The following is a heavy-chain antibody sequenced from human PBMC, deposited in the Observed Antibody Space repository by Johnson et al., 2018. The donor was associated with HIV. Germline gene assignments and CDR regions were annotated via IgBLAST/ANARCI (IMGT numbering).Heavy chain of an antibody. Sequence: VQLVESGGGLVQPGGSLRLSCAASGFTFSSYDMHWVRQATGKGLEWVSAIGTAGDTYYPGSVKGRFTISRENAKNSLYLQMNSLRAGDTAVYYCARGVPFGVVRLGYRALDIWGQGTMVTVAS. CDR3: ARGVPFGVVRLGYRALDI. CDR2: IGTAGDT. CDR1: GFTFSSYD. J-gene: IGHJ3*02. V-gene: IGHV3-13*01. D-gene: IGHD3-3*01.